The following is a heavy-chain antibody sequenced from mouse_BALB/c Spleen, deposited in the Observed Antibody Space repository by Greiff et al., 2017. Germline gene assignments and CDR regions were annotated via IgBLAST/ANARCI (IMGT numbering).Heavy chain of an antibody. Sequence: QVQLKQSGPGLVAPSQSLSITCTVSGFSLTGYGVNWVRQPPGKGLEWLGMIWGDGSTDYNSALKSRLSISKDNSKCQVFLKMNSLQTDDTARYYCARGGNYGWFAYWGQGTLVTVSA. D-gene: IGHD2-1*01. CDR1: GFSLTGYG. J-gene: IGHJ3*01. CDR3: ARGGNYGWFAY. V-gene: IGHV2-6-7*01. CDR2: IWGDGST.